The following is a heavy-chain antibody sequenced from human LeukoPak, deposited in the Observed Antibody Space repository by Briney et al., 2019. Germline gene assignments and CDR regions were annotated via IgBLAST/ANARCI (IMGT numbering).Heavy chain of an antibody. D-gene: IGHD3-10*01. CDR3: AREGGTAMVRGVIIGYYYYYMDV. CDR2: IYTSGST. CDR1: GGSISSYY. V-gene: IGHV4-4*07. Sequence: TSETLSLTCTVSGGSISSYYWSWIRQPAGKGLEWIGRIYTSGSTNYNPSLKSRVTMSVDTSKNQFSLKLSSVTAADTAVYYCAREGGTAMVRGVIIGYYYYYMDVWGKGTTVTVSS. J-gene: IGHJ6*03.